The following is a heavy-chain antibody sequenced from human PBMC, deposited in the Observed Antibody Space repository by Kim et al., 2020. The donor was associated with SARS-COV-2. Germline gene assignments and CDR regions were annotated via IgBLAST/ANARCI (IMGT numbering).Heavy chain of an antibody. V-gene: IGHV3-23*01. D-gene: IGHD3-10*01. J-gene: IGHJ4*02. CDR3: AKDSGEGRVYFDS. CDR2: MSATSGTT. Sequence: GGSLRLSCAASGFSFSSYAMSWVRQAPGKGLEWVAAMSATSGTTYYADSVQGRFVMSRDNSKSTLHLQMASLTVEDTAVYYCAKDSGEGRVYFDSWGQG. CDR1: GFSFSSYA.